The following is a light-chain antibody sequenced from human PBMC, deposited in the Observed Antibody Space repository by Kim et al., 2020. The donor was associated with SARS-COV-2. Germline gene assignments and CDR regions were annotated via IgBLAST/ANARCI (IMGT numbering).Light chain of an antibody. CDR2: EDT. J-gene: IGLJ3*02. V-gene: IGLV3-25*03. Sequence: QGQTTRLTCPGDALPNQYAYWFQQKPGQAPVLVIYEDTERPSGIPERFSGSTSGTTVTLTISGVQAEDEADYYCQSSDSSDTFWVFGGGTQLTVL. CDR1: ALPNQY. CDR3: QSSDSSDTFWV.